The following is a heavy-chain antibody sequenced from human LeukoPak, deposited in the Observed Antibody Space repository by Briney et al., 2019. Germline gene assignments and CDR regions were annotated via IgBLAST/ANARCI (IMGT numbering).Heavy chain of an antibody. D-gene: IGHD6-13*01. Sequence: SETLSLTCTVSGGSISSYYRSWIRQPPGKGLEWIGYIYYSGSTNYNPSLKSRVTISVDTSKNQFSLKLSSVTAADTAVYYCARHSSSWEARFDYWGQGTLVTVSS. V-gene: IGHV4-59*08. CDR2: IYYSGST. CDR1: GGSISSYY. J-gene: IGHJ4*02. CDR3: ARHSSSWEARFDY.